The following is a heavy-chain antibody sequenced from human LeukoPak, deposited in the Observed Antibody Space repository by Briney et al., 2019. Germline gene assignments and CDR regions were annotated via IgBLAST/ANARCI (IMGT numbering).Heavy chain of an antibody. D-gene: IGHD3-10*01. CDR1: GFTFSSYS. V-gene: IGHV3-21*01. CDR2: ISSSSSYI. J-gene: IGHJ4*02. Sequence: PGGSLRLSCAASGFTFSSYSMNWVRQAPGKGLEWVSSISSSSSYIYYADSVKGRFTISRDNAKNSLYLQMNSLRAEDTAVYYCARLWGDVTIYDFWGQGTLVTVSS. CDR3: ARLWGDVTIYDF.